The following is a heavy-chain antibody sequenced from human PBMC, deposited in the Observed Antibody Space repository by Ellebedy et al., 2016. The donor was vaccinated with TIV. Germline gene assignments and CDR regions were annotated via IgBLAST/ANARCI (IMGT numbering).Heavy chain of an antibody. J-gene: IGHJ4*02. CDR2: IKSDGSST. V-gene: IGHV3-74*01. CDR3: ARLDCSSTSCYRTFDY. Sequence: GESLKISCAASGFTFSSYWMHWVRQAPGKGLVWVSRIKSDGSSTSYADSVKGRFTISRDNAKNTLYLQMNSLRAEDTAVYYCARLDCSSTSCYRTFDYWGQGTLVTVSS. D-gene: IGHD2-2*02. CDR1: GFTFSSYW.